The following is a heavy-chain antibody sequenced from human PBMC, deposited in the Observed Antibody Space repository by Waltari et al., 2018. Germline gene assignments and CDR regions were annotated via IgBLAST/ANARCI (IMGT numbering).Heavy chain of an antibody. D-gene: IGHD3-22*01. CDR2: IYHSGRT. J-gene: IGHJ3*02. CDR3: ARPRRYYYDSSGWPDAFDI. CDR1: GYSISSGYY. V-gene: IGHV4-38-2*01. Sequence: QVQLQESGPGLVKPSETLSLTCAVSGYSISSGYYWGLIRQPPGKGLEWIGSIYHSGRTYYNPSLKSRVTISVDTSTDTAYMELSSLRSEDTAVYYCARPRRYYYDSSGWPDAFDIWGQGTMVTVSS.